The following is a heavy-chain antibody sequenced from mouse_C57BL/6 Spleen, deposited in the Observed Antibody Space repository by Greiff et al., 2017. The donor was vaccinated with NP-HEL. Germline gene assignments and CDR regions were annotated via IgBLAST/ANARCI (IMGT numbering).Heavy chain of an antibody. Sequence: QVQLQQPGAELVMPGASVKLSCKASGYTFTSYWMHWVKQRPGQGLEWIGEIDPSDSYTNYNQKFKGKSTLTVDKSSSTAYMQLSSLTSEDSAVYYCARDGSSYYLDYWGQGTTLTVSS. D-gene: IGHD1-1*01. CDR1: GYTFTSYW. CDR2: IDPSDSYT. CDR3: ARDGSSYYLDY. J-gene: IGHJ2*01. V-gene: IGHV1-69*01.